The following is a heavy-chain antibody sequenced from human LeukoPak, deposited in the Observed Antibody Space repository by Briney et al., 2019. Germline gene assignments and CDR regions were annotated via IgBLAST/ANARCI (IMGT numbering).Heavy chain of an antibody. CDR1: GGSISSGGYY. CDR2: IYYSGST. D-gene: IGHD3-10*01. J-gene: IGHJ4*02. CDR3: ARVRSGSSRFDY. V-gene: IGHV4-31*03. Sequence: PSETLSLACTVSGGSISSGGYYWSWIRQHPGKGLEWIGYIYYSGSTYYNPSLKSRVTISVDTSKNQFSLKLSSVTAADTAVYYCARVRSGSSRFDYWGQGTLVTVSS.